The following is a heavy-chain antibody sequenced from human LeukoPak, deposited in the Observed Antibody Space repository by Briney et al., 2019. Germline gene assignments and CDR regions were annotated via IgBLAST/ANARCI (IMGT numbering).Heavy chain of an antibody. D-gene: IGHD1-26*01. CDR2: IYSGGST. CDR1: GFTVSSNY. Sequence: PGGSLRLSCAASGFTVSSNYMSWVRQAPGKGLEWVSVIYSGGSTYYADSVKGRFTISRDNSKNTLYLQMNSLRAEDTAVYYCASNRGNIVGATLAFDIWGQGTMVTVSS. CDR3: ASNRGNIVGATLAFDI. V-gene: IGHV3-66*01. J-gene: IGHJ3*02.